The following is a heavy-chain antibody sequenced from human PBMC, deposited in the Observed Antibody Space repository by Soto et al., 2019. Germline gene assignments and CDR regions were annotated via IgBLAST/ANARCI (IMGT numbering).Heavy chain of an antibody. Sequence: QITLNESGPTLVKPTQTLTLTCTFSGFSLTTCGVGVGWIRQSPGKAPEWLALIFWDDDKRYSPSLKRRLTITKDTSKNQVVLTLANLDTADTATYYCAHRVLRTVFGLVTTTAIYFDFWGQGTPVAVSS. CDR2: IFWDDDK. D-gene: IGHD3-3*01. CDR3: AHRVLRTVFGLVTTTAIYFDF. V-gene: IGHV2-5*02. J-gene: IGHJ4*02. CDR1: GFSLTTCGVG.